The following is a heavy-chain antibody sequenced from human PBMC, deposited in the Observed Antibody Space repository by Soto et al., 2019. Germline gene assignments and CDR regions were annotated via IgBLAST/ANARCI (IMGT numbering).Heavy chain of an antibody. V-gene: IGHV3-13*01. J-gene: IGHJ6*02. Sequence: PGGSLRLSCEASGFTLSNHDMYWVRQATGKSLEWVSAIGIGGDTYYPASVKGRFTISRQNAKNSLYLQMNNLRAGDTAVYYCARGPGSPRYYNGMDVWGQGTTVTVSS. CDR2: IGIGGDT. D-gene: IGHD3-10*01. CDR3: ARGPGSPRYYNGMDV. CDR1: GFTLSNHD.